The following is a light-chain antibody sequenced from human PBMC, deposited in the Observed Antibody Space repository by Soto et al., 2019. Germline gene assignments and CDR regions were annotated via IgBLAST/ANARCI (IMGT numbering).Light chain of an antibody. CDR2: GAS. CDR3: QQSYSTPRT. V-gene: IGKV1-39*01. Sequence: DIQMTQSPSSLSASVVDRVTITCRASQSISSYLNWYQQKPGKAPKLLIYGASSLQSGVQTRFSGSGSGTDFTLTISSLQPEDFATYYCQQSYSTPRTFGQGTKVEIK. CDR1: QSISSY. J-gene: IGKJ1*01.